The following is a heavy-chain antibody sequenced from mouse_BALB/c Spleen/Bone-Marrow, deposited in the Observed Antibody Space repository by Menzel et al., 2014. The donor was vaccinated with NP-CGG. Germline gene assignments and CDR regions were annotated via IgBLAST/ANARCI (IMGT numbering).Heavy chain of an antibody. CDR2: ISSGGSYT. CDR1: GFTFSSYA. D-gene: IGHD2-14*01. CDR3: ARQREARPYYYAMDY. J-gene: IGHJ4*01. V-gene: IGHV5-9-1*01. Sequence: EVMLVESGGGLVKPGGSPKLSCAASGFTFSSYAMSWVRQTPEKRLEWVATISSGGSYTYYPDSVKGRFTISRDNAKNTLYLQMSSLRSEDTAMYYCARQREARPYYYAMDYWGQGTSVTVSS.